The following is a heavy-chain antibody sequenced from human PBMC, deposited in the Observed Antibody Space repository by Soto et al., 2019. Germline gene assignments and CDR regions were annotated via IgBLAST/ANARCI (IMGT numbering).Heavy chain of an antibody. J-gene: IGHJ6*02. D-gene: IGHD6-25*01. CDR2: ISGSGGST. Sequence: EVQLLESGGGLVQPGGSLRLSCAASGFTFSSYAMSWVRQAPGKGLEWVSAISGSGGSTYYADSVKGRFTISRDNSKNTLYLQVNSLSADDTAVYYCARNPTSGYDYNDYYCMDVWGQGTTVTVSS. CDR1: GFTFSSYA. CDR3: ARNPTSGYDYNDYYCMDV. V-gene: IGHV3-23*01.